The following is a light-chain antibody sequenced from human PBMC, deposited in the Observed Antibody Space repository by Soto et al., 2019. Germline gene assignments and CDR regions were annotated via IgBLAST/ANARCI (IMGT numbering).Light chain of an antibody. CDR2: GAS. CDR3: QQYSNWPLVT. J-gene: IGKJ4*01. V-gene: IGKV3-15*01. CDR1: QSVSSN. Sequence: EIVMTQSPATLSVSPGERATLSCRASQSVSSNLAWYQQKPGQGPRLLIYGASSRATGIPARFSGSGSGTEFTLTISSLQSEDFAVYYCQQYSNWPLVTFGGGTQVDIK.